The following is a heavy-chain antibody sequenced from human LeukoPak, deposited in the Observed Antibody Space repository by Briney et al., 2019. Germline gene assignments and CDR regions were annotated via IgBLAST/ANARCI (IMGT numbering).Heavy chain of an antibody. J-gene: IGHJ4*02. CDR2: INHSGRT. CDR3: ARVPYGSGSYLFDY. Sequence: GSLSLTCAVYGESFSDYYWTWIRQPPGKGLEWIGEINHSGRTNYNPSLKSRVTILADTSKNQFSLKLSSVTAADTAVYYCARVPYGSGSYLFDYWGQGTLVTVSS. D-gene: IGHD3-10*01. V-gene: IGHV4-34*01. CDR1: GESFSDYY.